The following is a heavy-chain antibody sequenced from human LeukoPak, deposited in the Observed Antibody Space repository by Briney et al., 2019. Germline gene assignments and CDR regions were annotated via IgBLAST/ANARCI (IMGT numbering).Heavy chain of an antibody. D-gene: IGHD2-21*01. Sequence: SETLSLTCAVYGGSFSGYYWSWIRQPPGKGLEWIGEINHSGSTNYNPSLKSRVTISVDTSKNQFSLKVSSVTAADTAVYYCARVDCSGSICYSPMDVWGTGTTVTVSS. J-gene: IGHJ6*03. CDR1: GGSFSGYY. CDR2: INHSGST. CDR3: ARVDCSGSICYSPMDV. V-gene: IGHV4-34*01.